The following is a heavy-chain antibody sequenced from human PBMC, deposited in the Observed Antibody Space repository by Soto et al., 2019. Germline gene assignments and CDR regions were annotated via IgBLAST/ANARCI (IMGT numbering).Heavy chain of an antibody. V-gene: IGHV1-8*02. Sequence: ASVKVSCKSSGYSFTTYGISWVRQAPGQRLEWMGWTSSNNGKTKYAQKFQGRVTMTRNTSISTAYMELSSLRSEDTAVYYCARAVGFYGDSSRFDYWGQGTLVTVSS. CDR2: TSSNNGKT. CDR3: ARAVGFYGDSSRFDY. CDR1: GYSFTTYG. J-gene: IGHJ4*02. D-gene: IGHD4-17*01.